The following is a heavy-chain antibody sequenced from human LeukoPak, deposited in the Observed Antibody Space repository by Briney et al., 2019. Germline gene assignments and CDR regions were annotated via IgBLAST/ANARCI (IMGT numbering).Heavy chain of an antibody. Sequence: PGRSLRLSCAASGFTFSSYTMHWVRQAPGKGLEWVAVMSYDGSDNYYADSVKGRFTISRDNSRTTVYLQMNILRAEDTAVYYCARGSRWLQLGPFDYWGQGTLVTVSS. D-gene: IGHD5-24*01. CDR1: GFTFSSYT. CDR3: ARGSRWLQLGPFDY. V-gene: IGHV3-30*01. J-gene: IGHJ4*02. CDR2: MSYDGSDN.